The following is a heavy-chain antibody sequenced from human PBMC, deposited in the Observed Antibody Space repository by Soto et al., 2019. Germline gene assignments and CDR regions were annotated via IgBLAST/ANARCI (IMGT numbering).Heavy chain of an antibody. CDR3: ERHGYGDYFDF. Sequence: QSGGSLRLSCTGSGFRFSDYSFNWVRQAPGKGLERISYISTGRTTKFYADSVKGRFTISRDNARKSVYLEMNSLRNEDTAVYYCERHGYGDYFDFWGRGTLVTVSS. D-gene: IGHD4-17*01. J-gene: IGHJ4*02. CDR2: ISTGRTTK. V-gene: IGHV3-48*02. CDR1: GFRFSDYS.